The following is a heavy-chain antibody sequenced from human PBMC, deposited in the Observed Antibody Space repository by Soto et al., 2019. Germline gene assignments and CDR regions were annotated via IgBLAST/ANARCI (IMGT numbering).Heavy chain of an antibody. V-gene: IGHV4-31*03. D-gene: IGHD6-13*01. CDR2: IYYSGST. Sequence: QVQLQESGPGLVKPSQTLSLTCTVSGDSISSGGYYWSWIRQHPGKGLEWIGYIYYSGSTYYNPSLKSRVTISVDTSKNQFSLKLSSVTAADTAVYYCARDRYSSSGWFDPWGQGTLVTVSS. J-gene: IGHJ5*02. CDR3: ARDRYSSSGWFDP. CDR1: GDSISSGGYY.